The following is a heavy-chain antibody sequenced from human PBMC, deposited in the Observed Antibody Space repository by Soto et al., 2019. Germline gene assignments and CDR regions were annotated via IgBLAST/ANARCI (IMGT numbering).Heavy chain of an antibody. J-gene: IGHJ6*02. Sequence: SETLSLTCTVSGGSISSSIYYWGWIRQPPGKGLEWIGSIYYSGSTYYNPSLKSRVTISVDTSKNQFSLKLSSVTAADTAVYYCARRRTLLDGMDVWGQGTTVTVSS. CDR1: GGSISSSIYY. CDR2: IYYSGST. CDR3: ARRRTLLDGMDV. V-gene: IGHV4-39*01. D-gene: IGHD2-15*01.